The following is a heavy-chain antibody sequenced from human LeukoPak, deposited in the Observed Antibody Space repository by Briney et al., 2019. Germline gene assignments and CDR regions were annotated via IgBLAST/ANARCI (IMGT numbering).Heavy chain of an antibody. D-gene: IGHD6-13*01. CDR1: AFTFSSYA. CDR3: ATTGYGSRNY. Sequence: GGSLSLSCAASAFTFSSYAMSWLRQAPGKELEWVSAISANGDTYYAGSVKGRFSISRDTSKNTLHLKRNSMGAENTAVYYCATTGYGSRNYLGQGTLVTVSS. CDR2: ISANGDT. J-gene: IGHJ4*02. V-gene: IGHV3-23*01.